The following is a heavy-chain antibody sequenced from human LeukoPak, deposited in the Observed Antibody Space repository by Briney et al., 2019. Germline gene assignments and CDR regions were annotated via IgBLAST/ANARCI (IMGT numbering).Heavy chain of an antibody. CDR1: GGTFSSYT. V-gene: IGHV1-69*04. Sequence: SVKVSCXASGGTFSSYTISWVRQARGQGLEWMARIIPILGIANYAQKFQGRVTITADKSTSTAYMELSSLRSEDTAVYYCARENSAFDIWGQGTMVTVSS. D-gene: IGHD1-7*01. CDR2: IIPILGIA. CDR3: ARENSAFDI. J-gene: IGHJ3*02.